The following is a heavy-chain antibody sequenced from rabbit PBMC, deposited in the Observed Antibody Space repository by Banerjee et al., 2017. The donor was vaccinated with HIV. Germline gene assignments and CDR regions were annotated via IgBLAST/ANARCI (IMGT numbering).Heavy chain of an antibody. Sequence: QSLEESGGDLVKPEGSLTLTCTASGFSFSNKCVMCWVRQAPGKGLEWIGCIGLNSGNTGYATWAKGRFTISKSSSTTVTLQMTSLTAADTATYFCARDETDDAGYNYRLWGQGTLVTVS. V-gene: IGHV1S40*01. CDR2: IGLNSGNT. CDR3: ARDETDDAGYNYRL. CDR1: GFSFSNKCV. D-gene: IGHD7-1*01. J-gene: IGHJ4*01.